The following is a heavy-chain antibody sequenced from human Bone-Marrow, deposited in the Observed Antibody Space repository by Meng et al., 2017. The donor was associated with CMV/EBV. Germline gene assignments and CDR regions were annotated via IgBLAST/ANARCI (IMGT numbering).Heavy chain of an antibody. D-gene: IGHD3-16*01. CDR3: ARGGRGGRGDAFDI. J-gene: IGHJ3*02. Sequence: ASVKVSCKASGYTFTSYDVNWVRQAPGQGLEWMGWMNPNSGNTGYAQKFQGRVTMTRNTSISTAYMELSSLRSEDTAVYYCARGGRGGRGDAFDIWGQGTIVTVSS. V-gene: IGHV1-8*01. CDR2: MNPNSGNT. CDR1: GYTFTSYD.